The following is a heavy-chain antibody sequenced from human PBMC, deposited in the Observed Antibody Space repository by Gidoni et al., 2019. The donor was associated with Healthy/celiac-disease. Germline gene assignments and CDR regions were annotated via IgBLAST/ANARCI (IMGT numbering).Heavy chain of an antibody. J-gene: IGHJ6*03. D-gene: IGHD6-19*01. CDR3: TRHHSSGWPYYYYYMDV. Sequence: EVQLVESWGGLVQPGGSLQLSCAASGFTFSASAMHWVRQASGKGLEWVGRIRSKANSYATEYAASVKGRFTISRDDSKNTAYLQMNSLKTEDTAVYYCTRHHSSGWPYYYYYMDVWGKGTTVTVSS. CDR2: IRSKANSYAT. V-gene: IGHV3-73*01. CDR1: GFTFSASA.